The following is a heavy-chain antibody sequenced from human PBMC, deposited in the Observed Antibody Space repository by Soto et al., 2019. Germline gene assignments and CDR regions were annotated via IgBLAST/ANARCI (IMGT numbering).Heavy chain of an antibody. CDR2: IFSSGTT. J-gene: IGHJ6*02. V-gene: IGHV4-30-4*01. D-gene: IGHD3-16*01. Sequence: SETLSLTCTVSGDSIRSGNKYWSWIRQPPGKGLEWIGYIFSSGTTYYNPSLKSRLTMSLDASQNQFPLKLNSLTDADTAVYFCARVPSPFDYYYVRDVWGQGTTVT. CDR1: GDSIRSGNKY. CDR3: ARVPSPFDYYYVRDV.